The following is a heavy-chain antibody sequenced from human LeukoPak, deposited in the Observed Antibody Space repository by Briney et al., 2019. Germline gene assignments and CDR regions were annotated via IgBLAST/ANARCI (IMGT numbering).Heavy chain of an antibody. CDR2: VYYSGRT. CDR1: GGSISTYY. V-gene: IGHV4-59*08. J-gene: IGHJ4*02. Sequence: SETLSLTCTVSGGSISTYYWSWLRQPPGKGLEWIGYVYYSGRTNYNPSLKSRVTISVDTSKNQFSLKLSSMTAADTAVYYCARSFCSSTMCYPYFDYWGQGTVVTVSS. D-gene: IGHD2-2*01. CDR3: ARSFCSSTMCYPYFDY.